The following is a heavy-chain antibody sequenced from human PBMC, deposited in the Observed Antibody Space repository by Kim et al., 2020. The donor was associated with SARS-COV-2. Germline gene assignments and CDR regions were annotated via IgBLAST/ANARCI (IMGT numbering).Heavy chain of an antibody. V-gene: IGHV7-4-1*02. CDR2: INTNTGNP. Sequence: ASVKVSCKASGYTFTTYAINWVRQAPGQGLEWMGWINTNTGNPTYAQGFTGRFVFSLDTSARTAYLRISSLKAEDTAVYYCARDLGDGYNYGVDVWGQGTTVTVSS. CDR1: GYTFTTYA. D-gene: IGHD3-3*01. J-gene: IGHJ6*02. CDR3: ARDLGDGYNYGVDV.